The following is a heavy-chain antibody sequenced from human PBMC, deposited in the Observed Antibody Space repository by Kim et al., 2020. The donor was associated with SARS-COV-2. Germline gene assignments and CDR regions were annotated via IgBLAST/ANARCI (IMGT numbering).Heavy chain of an antibody. CDR1: GGSVSSGSYY. CDR3: ATQLYDYGWGCYRMSWFDP. D-gene: IGHD3-16*02. CDR2: IYYSGST. J-gene: IGHJ5*02. Sequence: SETLSLTCTVSGGSVSSGSYYWSWIRQPPGKGLEWIGYIYYSGSTNYNPSLKSRVTISVDTSKNQFSLNLSSVTAADTAVYYCATQLYDYGWGCYRMSWFDPWGQGTLVTVSS. V-gene: IGHV4-61*01.